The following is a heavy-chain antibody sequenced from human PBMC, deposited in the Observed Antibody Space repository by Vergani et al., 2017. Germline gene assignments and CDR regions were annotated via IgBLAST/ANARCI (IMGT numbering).Heavy chain of an antibody. D-gene: IGHD3-10*01. CDR3: TREYYPSLSGMDV. V-gene: IGHV3-49*04. J-gene: IGHJ6*02. CDR2: IRSKAYGGTT. CDR1: GFTFSSYA. Sequence: EVQLLESGGGLVQPGGSLRLSCAASGFTFSSYAMSWVRQAPGKGLEWVGFIRSKAYGGTTEYAASVKGRFTISRDDSKSIAYLQMNSLKTEDTAVYYCTREYYPSLSGMDVWGQGTTVTVSS.